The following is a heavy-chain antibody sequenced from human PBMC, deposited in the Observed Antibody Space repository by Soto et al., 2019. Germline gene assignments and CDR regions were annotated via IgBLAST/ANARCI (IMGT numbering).Heavy chain of an antibody. CDR3: AREGDVPYYYSGMDV. V-gene: IGHV1-18*01. Sequence: QVHLVQSGAEVKKPGASVKVSCKTSGYTFTSYGISWVRQAPGQGLEWLGWISGYDGRTKLAQKVQDRVTMTTDTATSTVYMELRRLRADDTAVYYCAREGDVPYYYSGMDVWGQGTTVTVSS. J-gene: IGHJ6*02. CDR2: ISGYDGRT. D-gene: IGHD2-21*02. CDR1: GYTFTSYG.